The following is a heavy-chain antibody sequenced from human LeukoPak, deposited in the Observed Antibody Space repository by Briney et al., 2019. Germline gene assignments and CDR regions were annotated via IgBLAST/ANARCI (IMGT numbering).Heavy chain of an antibody. V-gene: IGHV3-30*04. D-gene: IGHD2-15*01. CDR1: GFTFSRYA. CDR2: ISYDGSNK. J-gene: IGHJ4*02. Sequence: GRSLRLSCAASGFTFSRYAMHWVRQAPGKGLGWVAVISYDGSNKYYADSVKGRFTISRDNSKNTLYLQMNSLRAEDTAVYYCARDWGDIVVVVAASYFDYWGQGTLVTVSS. CDR3: ARDWGDIVVVVAASYFDY.